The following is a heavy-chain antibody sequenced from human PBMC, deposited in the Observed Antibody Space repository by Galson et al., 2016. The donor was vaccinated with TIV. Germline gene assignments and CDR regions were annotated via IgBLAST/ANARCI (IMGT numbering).Heavy chain of an antibody. CDR1: GFSSSNYA. D-gene: IGHD2-15*01. V-gene: IGHV3-53*01. CDR3: ARERDIDASGYYYYNYGMEG. Sequence: SLRLSCAASGFSSSNYAMSWVRQAPGKGLEWVSLLYGAGRTHYAESVKGRFTISRDNAKNTVFLQMNSLRAEDTAVYFCARERDIDASGYYYYNYGMEGWGQATTVTVSS. CDR2: LYGAGRT. J-gene: IGHJ6*02.